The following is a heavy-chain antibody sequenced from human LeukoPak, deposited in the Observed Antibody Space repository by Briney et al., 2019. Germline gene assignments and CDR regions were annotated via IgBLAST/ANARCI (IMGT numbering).Heavy chain of an antibody. D-gene: IGHD6-6*01. V-gene: IGHV4-34*01. CDR1: GGSFSGYY. CDR3: ATMGAYSTTSYVDY. CDR2: INHSGST. J-gene: IGHJ4*02. Sequence: SETLSLTCAVYGGSFSGYYWSWIRQPPGKGLEWIGEINHSGSTNYNPSLKSRVTISVDTSKNQFSLKLSSVTAADTAVYYCATMGAYSTTSYVDYWGQGTLVTVSS.